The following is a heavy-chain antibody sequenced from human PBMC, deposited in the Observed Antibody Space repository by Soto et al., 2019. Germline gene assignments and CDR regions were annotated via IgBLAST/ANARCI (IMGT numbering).Heavy chain of an antibody. J-gene: IGHJ3*02. CDR2: IWYDGSNK. Sequence: GGSLRLSCAASGFTFSSYGMHWVRQAPGKGLEWVAVIWYDGSNKYYADSVKGRFTISRDNSKNTLYLQMNSLRAEDTAVYYCAREKQLVKLDAFDIWGQGTMVTVSS. CDR3: AREKQLVKLDAFDI. D-gene: IGHD6-13*01. CDR1: GFTFSSYG. V-gene: IGHV3-33*01.